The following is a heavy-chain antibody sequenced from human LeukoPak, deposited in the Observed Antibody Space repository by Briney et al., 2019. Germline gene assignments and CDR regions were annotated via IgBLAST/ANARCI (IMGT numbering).Heavy chain of an antibody. CDR2: ISAYNGNT. D-gene: IGHD6-19*01. CDR1: GYTFTSYG. Sequence: ASVKVSCKASGYTFTSYGISWVRQAPGQGLEWMGWISAYNGNTNYAQKLQGRVTMTTDTSTSTAYMELRSLRSDDTAVYYCARVAVAGTYYYYMDVWGKGTTVTISS. CDR3: ARVAVAGTYYYYMDV. J-gene: IGHJ6*03. V-gene: IGHV1-18*01.